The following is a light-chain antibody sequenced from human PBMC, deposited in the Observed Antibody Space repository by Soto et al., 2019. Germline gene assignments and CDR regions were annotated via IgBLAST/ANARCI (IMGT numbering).Light chain of an antibody. V-gene: IGLV2-14*01. J-gene: IGLJ1*01. CDR2: EVS. CDR1: SSDVGGYNY. Sequence: QSALTQPASVSGSPGQSITISCTGTSSDVGGYNYVSWYQHHPGKAPKLMIYEVSNRPSGVSNLFSGSKSGNTASLTISGLQAEDEADYYCSSYTSSSPLVFGTGTKLTVL. CDR3: SSYTSSSPLV.